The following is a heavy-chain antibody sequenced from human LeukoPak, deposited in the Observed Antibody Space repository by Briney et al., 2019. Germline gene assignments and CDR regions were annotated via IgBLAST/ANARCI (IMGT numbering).Heavy chain of an antibody. CDR1: GGSFSGYY. CDR2: INHSGST. D-gene: IGHD2-15*01. Sequence: PSETLSLTCAVYGGSFSGYYWSWIRQPPGKGLEWIGEINHSGSTNYNPSLKSRVTISVDTSKIQFSLKLSSVTAADTAVYYCAREGLRTLDYWGQGTLVTVSS. J-gene: IGHJ4*02. V-gene: IGHV4-34*01. CDR3: AREGLRTLDY.